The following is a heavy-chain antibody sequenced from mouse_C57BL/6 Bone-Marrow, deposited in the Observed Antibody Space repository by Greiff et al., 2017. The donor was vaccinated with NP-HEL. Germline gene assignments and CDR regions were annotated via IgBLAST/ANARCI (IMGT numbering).Heavy chain of an antibody. CDR1: GYTFTNYW. CDR2: IYPGGGYT. CDR3: ARGRFITTVVPFDY. J-gene: IGHJ2*01. D-gene: IGHD1-1*01. Sequence: QVQLQQSGAELVRPGTSVKMSCKASGYTFTNYWIGWAKQRPGHGLEWIGDIYPGGGYTNYNEKFKGKATLTAAKASSTAYMQFSSLTSEDYAIYYCARGRFITTVVPFDYWGQGTTLTVSS. V-gene: IGHV1-63*01.